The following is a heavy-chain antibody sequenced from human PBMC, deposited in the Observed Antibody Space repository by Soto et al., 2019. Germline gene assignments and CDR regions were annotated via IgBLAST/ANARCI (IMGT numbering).Heavy chain of an antibody. Sequence: QVQLVESGGGVVQPGRSLRLSCAASGFTFSSYGMHWVRQAPGKGLEWVAVIWYDGSDTYYADSVKGRFTISRDNSKNTLYLQMNSLRADDTAVYYCARDQGDGWGQGTPVTVSS. CDR1: GFTFSSYG. V-gene: IGHV3-33*01. J-gene: IGHJ4*02. CDR2: IWYDGSDT. CDR3: ARDQGDG. D-gene: IGHD2-21*02.